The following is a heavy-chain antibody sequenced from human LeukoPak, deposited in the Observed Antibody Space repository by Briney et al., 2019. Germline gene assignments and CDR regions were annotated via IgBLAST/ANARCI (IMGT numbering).Heavy chain of an antibody. Sequence: GASVKVSCKASGYTFTGYYMHWVRQAPGQGLEWMGWINPNSGGTNYAQKFQGRVTMTRDTSISTAYMELSRLRSDDTAVYYCARNGLYCSGGSCYSSYYYYCMDVWGKGTTVTVSS. J-gene: IGHJ6*03. V-gene: IGHV1-2*02. CDR3: ARNGLYCSGGSCYSSYYYYCMDV. D-gene: IGHD2-15*01. CDR1: GYTFTGYY. CDR2: INPNSGGT.